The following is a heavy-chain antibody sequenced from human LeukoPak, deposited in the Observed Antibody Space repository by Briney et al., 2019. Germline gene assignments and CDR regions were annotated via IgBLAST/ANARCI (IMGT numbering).Heavy chain of an antibody. J-gene: IGHJ4*02. CDR2: IWYDGSNK. CDR1: GFTFSSDG. Sequence: GGSLRLSCAASGFTFSSDGMHWVRQAPGKGLEWVAVIWYDGSNKQYADSVKGRFTISRDNSKNTLYLQMNSLRVEDTAVYYCARAPYRDGYNLGDYYFDYWGQGTLVTVSS. V-gene: IGHV3-33*01. CDR3: ARAPYRDGYNLGDYYFDY. D-gene: IGHD5-24*01.